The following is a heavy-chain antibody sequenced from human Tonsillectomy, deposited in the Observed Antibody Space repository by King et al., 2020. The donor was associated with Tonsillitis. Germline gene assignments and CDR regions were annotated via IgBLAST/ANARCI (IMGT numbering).Heavy chain of an antibody. Sequence: VQLVESGGGLVQPGGSLSLSCQAFGLVSVTFGLNWFGRPQGRGRGGFPNIIISVGPITSADSVKGRFTISRDNAKNSLDLQMNSLRDEDTAVYYCVRDLWFGESSGFFDYWGQGTQVTVSS. J-gene: IGHJ4*02. CDR3: VRDLWFGESSGFFDY. CDR2: IIISVGPI. D-gene: IGHD3-10*01. V-gene: IGHV3-48*02. CDR1: GLVSVTFG.